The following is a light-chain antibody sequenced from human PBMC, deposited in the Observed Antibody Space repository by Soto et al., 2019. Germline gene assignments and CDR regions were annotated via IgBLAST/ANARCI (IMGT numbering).Light chain of an antibody. CDR1: GRDIGAYDH. V-gene: IGLV2-14*01. CDR2: GVK. Sequence: QSALTQPASVSGSPGQSITISCTGSGRDIGAYDHVSWYQQHPGKAPKLLIYGVKNRPSGVSYRFSASKSAFTASLTISGLQAEDEANYYCSSYTTSYFYVFGPGTKVTVL. CDR3: SSYTTSYFYV. J-gene: IGLJ1*01.